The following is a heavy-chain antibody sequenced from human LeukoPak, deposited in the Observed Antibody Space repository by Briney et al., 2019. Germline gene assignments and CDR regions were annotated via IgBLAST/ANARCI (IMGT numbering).Heavy chain of an antibody. CDR1: GGSISSSSYY. D-gene: IGHD3-3*01. CDR3: ARGRGGFGVFSLSDYYYGMDV. V-gene: IGHV4-61*05. J-gene: IGHJ6*02. CDR2: IYYSGST. Sequence: KTSETLSLTCTVSGGSISSSSYYWGWIRQPPGKGLEWIGYIYYSGSTNYNPSLKSRVTISVDTSKNQFSLKLSSVTAADTAVYYCARGRGGFGVFSLSDYYYGMDVWGQGTTVTVSS.